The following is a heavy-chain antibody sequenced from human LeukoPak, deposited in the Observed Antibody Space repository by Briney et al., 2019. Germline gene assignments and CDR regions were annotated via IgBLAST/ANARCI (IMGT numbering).Heavy chain of an antibody. Sequence: PSETLSLTCAVYGGSFSGYYWSWLRQPPGKGLEWIGEINHSGSTNYNPSLKGRVTISVDTSKNQFSLKLSSVTAADTAVYYCARGLEYSGSWHTINWFDPWGQGTLVTVSS. J-gene: IGHJ5*02. CDR1: GGSFSGYY. CDR3: ARGLEYSGSWHTINWFDP. D-gene: IGHD6-13*01. CDR2: INHSGST. V-gene: IGHV4-34*01.